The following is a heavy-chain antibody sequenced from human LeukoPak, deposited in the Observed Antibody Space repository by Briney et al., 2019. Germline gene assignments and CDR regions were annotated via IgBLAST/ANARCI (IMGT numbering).Heavy chain of an antibody. CDR3: ARDLGQGTGGCDY. D-gene: IGHD1/OR15-1a*01. CDR2: IYYSGST. V-gene: IGHV4-39*07. Sequence: SSETLSLTCTVSGGSMTNSTYYWGWIRQPPGKGLEWIGSIYYSGSTYYNPSLKSRVTISVDTSKNQFSLKLSSVTAADTAVYYCARDLGQGTGGCDYWGQGTLVTVSS. CDR1: GGSMTNSTYY. J-gene: IGHJ4*02.